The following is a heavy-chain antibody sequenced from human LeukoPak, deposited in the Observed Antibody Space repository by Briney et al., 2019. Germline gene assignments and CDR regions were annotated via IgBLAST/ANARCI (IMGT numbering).Heavy chain of an antibody. V-gene: IGHV3-74*01. CDR3: ARIPYSSGAIDY. Sequence: GGSLRLSCAASGFTFSSYWMHWVRQAPGKGLVWVSRINNDGSSTSYADSVKGRFTISRGNAKNTLFLQMNSLRAEDTAVYYCARIPYSSGAIDYWGQGTLVTVSS. J-gene: IGHJ4*02. CDR1: GFTFSSYW. D-gene: IGHD6-19*01. CDR2: INNDGSST.